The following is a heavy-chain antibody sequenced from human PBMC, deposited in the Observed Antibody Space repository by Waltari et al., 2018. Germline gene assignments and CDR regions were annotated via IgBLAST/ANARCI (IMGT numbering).Heavy chain of an antibody. D-gene: IGHD3-22*01. CDR1: GGTFSSYA. J-gene: IGHJ4*02. CDR3: ASGQEDYYDSSGSHFDY. Sequence: VQLVQSGAEVKKPGSSVKVSCKASGGTFSSYAISWVRQAPGQGLEWMGGIIPIFGTANYAQKFQGRVTITADESTSTAYMELSSLRSEDTAVYYCASGQEDYYDSSGSHFDYWGQGTLVTVSS. CDR2: IIPIFGTA. V-gene: IGHV1-69*01.